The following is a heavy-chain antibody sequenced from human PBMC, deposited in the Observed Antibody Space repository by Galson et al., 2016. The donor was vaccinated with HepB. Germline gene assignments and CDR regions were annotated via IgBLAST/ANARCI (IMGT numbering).Heavy chain of an antibody. V-gene: IGHV1-18*01. CDR1: GFVFTSYG. Sequence: SVKVSCKASGFVFTSYGISWVRQAPGQGLEWMGWINVYNGHTNYAQKFQGRVTMTTDISTSTAYMELRSLRSDDTAVYYCARAWGNWFDPWGRGSLVTVSS. CDR2: INVYNGHT. J-gene: IGHJ5*02. D-gene: IGHD3-16*01. CDR3: ARAWGNWFDP.